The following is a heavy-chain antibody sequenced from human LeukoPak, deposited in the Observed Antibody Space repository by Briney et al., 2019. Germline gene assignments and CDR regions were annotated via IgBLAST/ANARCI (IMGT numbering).Heavy chain of an antibody. CDR2: IYPGDSDT. D-gene: IGHD3-22*01. V-gene: IGHV5-51*01. J-gene: IGHJ3*02. Sequence: GESLKISCKGSGYSFTSYWIGWVRQMPGKGLGWVGIIYPGDSDTRYSPSFQGQVTISADKSISTAYLQWSSLKASDTAMYYCASNYYDSSGYFDAFDIWGQGTMVTVSS. CDR3: ASNYYDSSGYFDAFDI. CDR1: GYSFTSYW.